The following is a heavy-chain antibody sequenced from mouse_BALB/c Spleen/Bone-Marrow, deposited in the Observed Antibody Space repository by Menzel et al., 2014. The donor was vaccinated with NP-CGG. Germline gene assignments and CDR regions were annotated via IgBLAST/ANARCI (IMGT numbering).Heavy chain of an antibody. Sequence: EVKVEESGGGLVQPGGSLRLSCTTSGFTLTDYYMSWVRQPPGKALEWLGFIRNKANGYTTEYSASVKGRFTISRDNSQSILYLQMNTLRAEDSATYYCARDYYGFFAYWGQGTLVTVSA. CDR1: GFTLTDYY. D-gene: IGHD1-2*01. J-gene: IGHJ3*01. CDR3: ARDYYGFFAY. V-gene: IGHV7-3*02. CDR2: IRNKANGYTT.